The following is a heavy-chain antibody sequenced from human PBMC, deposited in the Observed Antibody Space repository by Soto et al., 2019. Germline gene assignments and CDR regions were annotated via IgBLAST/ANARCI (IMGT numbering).Heavy chain of an antibody. CDR3: ARPRYFYDSSGSYPGYYYYGMDV. CDR2: INAGNGNT. J-gene: IGHJ6*02. Sequence: GASVKVSCKASGYTFTTYALHWLHQAPGQRLEWMGWINAGNGNTKYSQKFQGRVTITRDTSTSTAYMELRSLRSDDTAVYYCARPRYFYDSSGSYPGYYYYGMDVWGQGTTVT. D-gene: IGHD3-22*01. CDR1: GYTFTTYA. V-gene: IGHV1-3*01.